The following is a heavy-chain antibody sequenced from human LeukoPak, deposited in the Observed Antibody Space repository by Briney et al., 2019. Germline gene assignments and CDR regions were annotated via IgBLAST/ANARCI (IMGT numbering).Heavy chain of an antibody. D-gene: IGHD6-13*01. CDR3: AKRRGAAAYDAFDI. J-gene: IGHJ3*02. V-gene: IGHV3-30*02. CDR2: IRYDESNK. Sequence: GGSLRLSCAASGFTFSSYGMHWVRQAPGKGLEWVAFIRYDESNKYYADSVKGRFTISRDNSKNTLYLQMNSLRAEDTAFYYCAKRRGAAAYDAFDIWGQGTMVTVSS. CDR1: GFTFSSYG.